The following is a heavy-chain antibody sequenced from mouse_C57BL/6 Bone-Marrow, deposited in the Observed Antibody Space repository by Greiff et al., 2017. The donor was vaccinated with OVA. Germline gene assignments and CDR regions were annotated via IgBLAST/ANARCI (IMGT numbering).Heavy chain of an antibody. CDR2: ISYDGSN. V-gene: IGHV3-6*01. J-gene: IGHJ3*01. CDR1: GYSITSGYY. CDR3: ARDPRTY. Sequence: EVQRVESGPGLVKPSQSLSLTCSVTGYSITSGYYWNWIRQFPGNKLEWMGYISYDGSNNYNPSLKNRISITRDTSKNQFFLKLNSVTTEDTATYYCARDPRTYWGQGTLVTVSA.